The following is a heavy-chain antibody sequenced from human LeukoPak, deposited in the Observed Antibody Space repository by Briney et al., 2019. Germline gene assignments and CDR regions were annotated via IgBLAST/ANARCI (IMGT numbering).Heavy chain of an antibody. J-gene: IGHJ6*03. Sequence: GGSLRLSCAASGSTFSSYGMHWVRQAPGKGLEWVAFIQSDGSEKFYADSVKGRFTISRDNSKNTLYLQMGSLRAEDMAVYYCARARVAAPFYYYYYYMDVWGKGTTVTVSS. D-gene: IGHD6-6*01. V-gene: IGHV3-30*02. CDR2: IQSDGSEK. CDR1: GSTFSSYG. CDR3: ARARVAAPFYYYYYYMDV.